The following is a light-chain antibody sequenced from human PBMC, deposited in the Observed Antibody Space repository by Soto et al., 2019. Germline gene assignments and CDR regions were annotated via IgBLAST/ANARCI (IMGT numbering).Light chain of an antibody. J-gene: IGKJ1*01. V-gene: IGKV3-20*01. CDR3: QQYNSSPWT. CDR1: QTIGSTY. CDR2: GSS. Sequence: EIVLPKTPRTLSLSPGETATLSCRASQTIGSTYLAWYQHKPGQAPRLLIFGSSNRATGIPDRFSGSGSGTDFTLTISSLQPDDFATYYCQQYNSSPWTFGQGTKVDNK.